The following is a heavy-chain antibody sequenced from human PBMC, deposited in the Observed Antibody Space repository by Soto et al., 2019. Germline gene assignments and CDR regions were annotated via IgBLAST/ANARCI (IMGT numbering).Heavy chain of an antibody. D-gene: IGHD3-22*01. CDR3: ATPRGYDSSGYPPGMDV. V-gene: IGHV1-24*01. CDR2: FDPEDGET. CDR1: RYTLTELS. J-gene: IGHJ6*02. Sequence: SVKVSCKVSRYTLTELSMHWVRQAPGKGLEWMGGFDPEDGETIYAQKFQGRVTMTEDTSTDTAYMELSRLRSEDTAVYYCATPRGYDSSGYPPGMDVWGQGTTVTVSS.